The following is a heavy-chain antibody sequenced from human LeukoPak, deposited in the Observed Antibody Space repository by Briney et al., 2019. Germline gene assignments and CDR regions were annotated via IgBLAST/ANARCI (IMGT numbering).Heavy chain of an antibody. Sequence: GGSLRLSCAASGFAFSTYGMHWVRQAPGKGLEWASVIYSGGSTYYADSVKGRFTISRDNAKNSVYLQMNSLRAEETAIYYCARVGRGIAAAGFGAFDIWGQGTKVTVSS. J-gene: IGHJ3*02. CDR2: IYSGGST. CDR3: ARVGRGIAAAGFGAFDI. V-gene: IGHV3-NL1*01. CDR1: GFAFSTYG. D-gene: IGHD6-13*01.